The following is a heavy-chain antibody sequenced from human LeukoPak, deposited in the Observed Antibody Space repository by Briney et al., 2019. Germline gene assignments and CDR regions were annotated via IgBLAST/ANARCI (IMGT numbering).Heavy chain of an antibody. CDR3: ARGAASATGDWFDP. V-gene: IGHV4-39*01. Sequence: KPSETLSLTCTVSGGSISSSRYYWGWIRQPPGKGLEWIENIYYSGSTYYIPSLKSRVTISLDTSKNQFSLKLSSVTAADTAVYYCARGAASATGDWFDPWGQGTLVTVSS. CDR2: IYYSGST. CDR1: GGSISSSRYY. J-gene: IGHJ5*02. D-gene: IGHD6-13*01.